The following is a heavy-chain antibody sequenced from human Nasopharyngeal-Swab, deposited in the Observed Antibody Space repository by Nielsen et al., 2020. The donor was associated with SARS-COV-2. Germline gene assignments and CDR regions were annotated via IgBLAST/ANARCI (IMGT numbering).Heavy chain of an antibody. V-gene: IGHV1-18*01. CDR1: GYTFTSYG. CDR2: ISAYNGNT. J-gene: IGHJ6*03. Sequence: ASVKVSCKASGYTFTSYGISWVRQAPGQGLEWMGWISAYNGNTNYAQKLQGRVTMTTDTSTSTAYMELRSLRSDDTAVYYCARGAYDFWSALYYYYYMDVWGKGTTVTVSS. D-gene: IGHD3-3*01. CDR3: ARGAYDFWSALYYYYYMDV.